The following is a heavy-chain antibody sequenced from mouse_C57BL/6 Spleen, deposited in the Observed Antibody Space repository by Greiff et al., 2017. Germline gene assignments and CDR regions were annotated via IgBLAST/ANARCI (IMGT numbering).Heavy chain of an antibody. Sequence: VQLQQSGPVLVKPGASVKMSCKASGYTFTDYYMNWVKQSHGKSLEWIGVINPYNGGTSYNQKFKGKATLTVDKSSSTAYMELNSLTSEDSAVYYCAPISGPFAYWGQGTLVTVSA. J-gene: IGHJ3*01. CDR1: GYTFTDYY. D-gene: IGHD3-1*01. V-gene: IGHV1-19*01. CDR3: APISGPFAY. CDR2: INPYNGGT.